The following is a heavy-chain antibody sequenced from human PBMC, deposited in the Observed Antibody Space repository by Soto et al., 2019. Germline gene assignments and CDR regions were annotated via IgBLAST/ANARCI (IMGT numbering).Heavy chain of an antibody. V-gene: IGHV4-59*08. CDR1: GGSISSYY. CDR2: IYYSGST. Sequence: PSETLSLTCTVSGGSISSYYWSWIRQPPGKGLEWIGYIYYSGSTNYNPSLKSRVTISVDTSKNQFSLKLSSVTAADTAVYYCAGGYCTNGVCYRDPFDYWGQGTLVTVSS. J-gene: IGHJ4*02. D-gene: IGHD2-8*01. CDR3: AGGYCTNGVCYRDPFDY.